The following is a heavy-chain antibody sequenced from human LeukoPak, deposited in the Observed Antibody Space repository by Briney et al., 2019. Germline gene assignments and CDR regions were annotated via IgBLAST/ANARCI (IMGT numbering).Heavy chain of an antibody. V-gene: IGHV4-34*01. CDR3: ARKGYYPKYYFDY. Sequence: PSETLSLTCAVYGGSFSDYYWSWIRQPPGKGLEWIGEINHSGSTNYNPSLKSRVTISVDTSKNQFSLKLSSVTAADTAVYYCARKGYYPKYYFDYWGQGTLVTVSS. D-gene: IGHD3-10*01. CDR1: GGSFSDYY. J-gene: IGHJ4*02. CDR2: INHSGST.